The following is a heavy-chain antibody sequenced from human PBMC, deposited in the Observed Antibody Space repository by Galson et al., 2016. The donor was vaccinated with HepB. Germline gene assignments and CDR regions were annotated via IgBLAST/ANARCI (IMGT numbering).Heavy chain of an antibody. D-gene: IGHD6-13*01. CDR2: IYPGTADT. Sequence: QSGAEVKKPGESLKISCKGSGYSFTDYWIAWVRQMPGKGLEWMGIIYPGTADTRYSPLFQGHVTFSADTSISTAYLQWGSLKASDTAILYCARLPHAQQPRSGLDVWGKGTTLTVSS. CDR1: GYSFTDYW. V-gene: IGHV5-51*01. J-gene: IGHJ6*04. CDR3: ARLPHAQQPRSGLDV.